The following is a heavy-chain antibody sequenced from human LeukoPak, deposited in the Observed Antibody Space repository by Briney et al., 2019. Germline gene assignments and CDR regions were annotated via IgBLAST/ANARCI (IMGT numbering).Heavy chain of an antibody. CDR3: ASGDGWYEN. CDR1: GGSISSYY. CDR2: IYYSGST. Sequence: PSETLSLTCTVSGGSISSYYWSWIRQPPGKGLEWIGYIYYSGSTNYNPSLKSRVTISVDTSKNQFSLKLSSVTAADTAVYYCASGDGWYENWGQGTLVTVSS. J-gene: IGHJ4*02. V-gene: IGHV4-59*01. D-gene: IGHD6-19*01.